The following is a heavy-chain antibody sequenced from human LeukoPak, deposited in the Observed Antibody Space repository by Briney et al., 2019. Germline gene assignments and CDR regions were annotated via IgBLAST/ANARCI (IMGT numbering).Heavy chain of an antibody. CDR2: MNQDGSEK. D-gene: IGHD3-10*01. CDR1: GFTFSRYW. CDR3: ARDGAARGSGSFGD. J-gene: IGHJ4*02. V-gene: IGHV3-7*01. Sequence: PGGSLRLSCAASGFTFSRYWMSWVRQVPGKGLQWVANMNQDGSEKYYVDSVKGRFTISRDNAKNSLYLQVNSLRAEDTAVYYCARDGAARGSGSFGDWGQGTLLTVSS.